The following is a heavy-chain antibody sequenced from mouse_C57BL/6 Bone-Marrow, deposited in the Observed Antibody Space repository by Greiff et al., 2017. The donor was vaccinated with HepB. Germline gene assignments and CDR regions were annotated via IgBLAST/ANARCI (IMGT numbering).Heavy chain of an antibody. V-gene: IGHV6-6*01. Sequence: EVKVEESGGGLVQPGGSMKLSCAASGFTFSDAWMDWVRQSPEKGLEWVAEIRNKANNHATYYAESVKGRFTISRDDSKSSVYLQMNSLRAEDTGIYYCTRGGSSGYYFDYWGQGTTLTVSS. J-gene: IGHJ2*01. CDR1: GFTFSDAW. D-gene: IGHD3-2*02. CDR2: IRNKANNHAT. CDR3: TRGGSSGYYFDY.